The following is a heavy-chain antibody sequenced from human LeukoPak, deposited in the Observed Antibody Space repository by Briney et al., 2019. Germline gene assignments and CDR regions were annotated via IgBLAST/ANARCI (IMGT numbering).Heavy chain of an antibody. V-gene: IGHV4-59*01. J-gene: IGHJ6*02. CDR2: IYYSGST. CDR1: GGSISSYY. CDR3: XXXXXXYDSSSYYYYGMDV. Sequence: SETLSLTCTVSGGSISSYYWSWIRQPPGKGLEWIGYIYYSGSTNYNPSLKSRVTISVDTSKNQFSLKLSSVTAADTAVYYCXXXXXXYDSSSYYYYGMDVWGQGTTVTVSS. D-gene: IGHD3-22*01.